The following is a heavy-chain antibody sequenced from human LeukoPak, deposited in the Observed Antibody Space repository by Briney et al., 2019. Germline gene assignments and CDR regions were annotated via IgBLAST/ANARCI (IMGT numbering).Heavy chain of an antibody. D-gene: IGHD6-6*01. CDR3: ARIIAGRLDF. J-gene: IGHJ4*02. V-gene: IGHV4-59*02. Sequence: PSETLPLTCTVSGDSVRSDSWSWIRQAPGKGLEWIGDIYYSGDTNYDPSLKNRITISVDTSKNQFSLKMNSVTAADTAVYYCARIIAGRLDFCGQGTLVTVSS. CDR1: GDSVRSDS. CDR2: IYYSGDT.